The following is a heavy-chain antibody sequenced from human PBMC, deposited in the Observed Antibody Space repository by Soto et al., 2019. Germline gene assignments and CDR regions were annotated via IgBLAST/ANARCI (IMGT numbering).Heavy chain of an antibody. V-gene: IGHV3-23*01. D-gene: IGHD3-10*01. CDR3: ARGSTDSYPGSRLFDF. Sequence: GGSLRLSCVASGLTFGSRAMTWVRQAPGEGLQCVSTITDTGGAAKYADYVRGRFVISRDSSKKTLYLQMTSLTAEDSAMYYCARGSTDSYPGSRLFDFSARGTLVTVSS. CDR2: ITDTGGAA. CDR1: GLTFGSRA. J-gene: IGHJ4*02.